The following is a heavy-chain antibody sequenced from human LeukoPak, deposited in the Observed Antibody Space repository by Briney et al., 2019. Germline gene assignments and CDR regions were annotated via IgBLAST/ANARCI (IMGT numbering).Heavy chain of an antibody. CDR2: IRYNGNNQ. CDR1: GFTFNNYG. J-gene: IGHJ4*02. D-gene: IGHD3-10*01. CDR3: AKDQGVTMVRGVSCDY. Sequence: PGGSLRLSCAASGFTFNNYGMHWVRQAPGKGLEWVAFIRYNGNNQYYADSVKGRFTISRDNSKNTLYLQMNSLRAEDTAVYYCAKDQGVTMVRGVSCDYWGQGTLVTVSS. V-gene: IGHV3-30*02.